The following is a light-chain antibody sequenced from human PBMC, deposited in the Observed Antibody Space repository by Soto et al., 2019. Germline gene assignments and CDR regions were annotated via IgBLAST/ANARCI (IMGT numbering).Light chain of an antibody. CDR3: CSYALSSSYV. CDR2: EGS. Sequence: QSVLTQPASVSGSPGQSITIACTGNSGVVGSYSHVSWYQQHPGKAPRLIIYEGSKRPSGVSHRFSASRSDKTASLTISGLQAEDEAAYYCCSYALSSSYVFGTGTKVTVL. V-gene: IGLV2-23*01. CDR1: SGVVGSYSH. J-gene: IGLJ1*01.